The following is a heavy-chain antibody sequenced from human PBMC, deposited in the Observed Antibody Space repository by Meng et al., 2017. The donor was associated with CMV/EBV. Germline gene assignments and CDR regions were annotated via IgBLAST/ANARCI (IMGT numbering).Heavy chain of an antibody. CDR1: GYTFTSYD. Sequence: SGYTFTSYDINWVRQATGQGLEWMGWMNPSSGNTGYAQKFQGRVTITRNTSISTAYMELSSLRSEDTAVYYCARGITTVKYNWFDPWGQGTLVTVSS. CDR2: MNPSSGNT. J-gene: IGHJ5*02. V-gene: IGHV1-8*03. CDR3: ARGITTVKYNWFDP. D-gene: IGHD4-11*01.